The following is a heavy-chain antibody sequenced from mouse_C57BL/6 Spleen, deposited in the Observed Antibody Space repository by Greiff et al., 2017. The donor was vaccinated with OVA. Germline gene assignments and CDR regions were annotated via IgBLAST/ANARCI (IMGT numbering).Heavy chain of an antibody. Sequence: VKLVESGAELVKPGASVKISCKASGYAFSSYWMNWVKQRPGKGLEWIGQIYPGDGDTNYNGKFKGKATLTADKSSSTAYMQLSSLTSEDSAVYFCARNDYGYAMDYWGQGTSVTVSS. D-gene: IGHD2-4*01. V-gene: IGHV1-80*01. CDR1: GYAFSSYW. CDR2: IYPGDGDT. CDR3: ARNDYGYAMDY. J-gene: IGHJ4*01.